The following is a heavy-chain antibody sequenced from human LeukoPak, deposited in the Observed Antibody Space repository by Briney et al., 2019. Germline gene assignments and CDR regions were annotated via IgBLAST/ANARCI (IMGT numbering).Heavy chain of an antibody. Sequence: ASVKVSCKASGYTFTGYYMHWVRQAPGQGLEWMGWINPNSGGTNYAQKFQGRVTMTRDTSISTAYMELSRLRSDDTAVYYCARGGGRYCSSTSCFYYYYYMDVWGKGTTVTISS. CDR2: INPNSGGT. CDR3: ARGGGRYCSSTSCFYYYYYMDV. D-gene: IGHD2-2*01. V-gene: IGHV1-2*02. J-gene: IGHJ6*03. CDR1: GYTFTGYY.